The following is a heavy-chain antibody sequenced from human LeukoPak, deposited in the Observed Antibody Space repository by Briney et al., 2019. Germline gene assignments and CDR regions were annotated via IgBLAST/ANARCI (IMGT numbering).Heavy chain of an antibody. CDR1: GFTFSSYW. CDR2: IKQDGSEK. Sequence: GGSLRLSCAASGFTFSSYWVSWVRQAPGKGLEWVANIKQDGSEKYYVDSVKGRFTISRDNAKNSLYLQMNSLRAEDTAVYYCATDTAALDPAPNFYYWGHLTLVTVSS. J-gene: IGHJ4*01. D-gene: IGHD1-1*01. CDR3: ATDTAALDPAPNFYY. V-gene: IGHV3-7*01.